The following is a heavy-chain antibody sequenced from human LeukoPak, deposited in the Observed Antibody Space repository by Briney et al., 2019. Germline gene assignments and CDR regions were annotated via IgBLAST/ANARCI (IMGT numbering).Heavy chain of an antibody. CDR1: GGTFSSYT. CDR2: IIPILGIA. V-gene: IGHV1-69*02. D-gene: IGHD6-19*01. Sequence: ASVKVSCKASGGTFSSYTISWVRPAPGQGLEWMGRIIPILGIANYAQKFQGRVTITADKSTSTAYMELSSLRSEDTAVYYCATRIAVAGDRAFDIWGQGTMVTVSS. J-gene: IGHJ3*02. CDR3: ATRIAVAGDRAFDI.